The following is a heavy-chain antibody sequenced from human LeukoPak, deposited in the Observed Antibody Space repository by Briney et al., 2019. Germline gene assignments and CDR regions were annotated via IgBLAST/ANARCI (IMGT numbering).Heavy chain of an antibody. CDR2: IGYDGSNK. D-gene: IGHD3-10*01. Sequence: GGSLRLSCAASGFTFSNYGMHWVRQAPGKGLEWVAFIGYDGSNKYYADSVKGRFTISRDNSKNTLYLQMNSLRAEDTAVYYCARGLGPLWFGELLSIDYWGQGTLVTVSS. CDR1: GFTFSNYG. J-gene: IGHJ4*02. V-gene: IGHV3-30*02. CDR3: ARGLGPLWFGELLSIDY.